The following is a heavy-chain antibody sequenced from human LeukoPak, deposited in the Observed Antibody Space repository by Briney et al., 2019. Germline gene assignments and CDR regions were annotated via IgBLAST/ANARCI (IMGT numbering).Heavy chain of an antibody. V-gene: IGHV4-59*01. J-gene: IGHJ6*02. CDR1: GGSISNYY. CDR2: IYYSGST. CDR3: ARGGGLRYFDWSPIPPHRPDYYYGMDV. D-gene: IGHD3-9*01. Sequence: KTSETLSLTCTVSGGSISNYYWSWIRQPPGKGLEWIGYIYYSGSTNYNPSLKSRVTISVDTSKNQFSLKLSSVTAADTAVYYCARGGGLRYFDWSPIPPHRPDYYYGMDVWGQGTTVTVSS.